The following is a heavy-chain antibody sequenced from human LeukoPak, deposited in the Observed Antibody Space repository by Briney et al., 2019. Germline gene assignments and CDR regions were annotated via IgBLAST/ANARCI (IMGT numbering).Heavy chain of an antibody. D-gene: IGHD6-6*01. V-gene: IGHV4-4*07. CDR3: AREDSSSSGKNAFDV. CDR2: IYASGNT. J-gene: IGHJ3*01. CDR1: GGSLSTYY. Sequence: PSETLSLTHTVSGGSLSTYYWSLIRQPAGKGLEWIGRIYASGNTNYNPSLKSRVTMSLDTSKNQFSLRLTSVTAADTAVYYCAREDSSSSGKNAFDVWGQGTMVTVSS.